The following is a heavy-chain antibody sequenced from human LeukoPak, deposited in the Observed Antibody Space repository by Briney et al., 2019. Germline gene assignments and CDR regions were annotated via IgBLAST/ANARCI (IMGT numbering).Heavy chain of an antibody. J-gene: IGHJ4*02. D-gene: IGHD4-17*01. CDR1: GFTFNDFA. V-gene: IGHV3-9*01. CDR2: MSWNSGRI. CDR3: VKDGGDYGDYSYYFDY. Sequence: GGSLRLSCAASGFTFNDFAMHWVWLTPGKGLEWVSSMSWNSGRIGYADSVKGRFTISRDNAENSLYLQMNSLRTEDTALYYCVKDGGDYGDYSYYFDYWGQGTLVTVSS.